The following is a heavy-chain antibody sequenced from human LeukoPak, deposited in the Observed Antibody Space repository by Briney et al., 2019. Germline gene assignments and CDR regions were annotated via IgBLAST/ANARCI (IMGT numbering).Heavy chain of an antibody. J-gene: IGHJ4*02. CDR1: GGSISSSDYY. CDR2: VYHSGGT. Sequence: SETLSLTCTVSGGSISSSDYYWGWIRQPPGKGLEWIGYVYHSGGTTYNPSLLGRVTISVDTSKNQFSLTLSSVTAADTAIYYCARDSTGGSYYDSWGQGTLVTVSS. V-gene: IGHV4-61*08. D-gene: IGHD1-26*01. CDR3: ARDSTGGSYYDS.